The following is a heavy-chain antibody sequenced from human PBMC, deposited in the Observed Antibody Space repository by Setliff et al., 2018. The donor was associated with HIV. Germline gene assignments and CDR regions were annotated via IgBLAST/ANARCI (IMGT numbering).Heavy chain of an antibody. D-gene: IGHD1-1*01. Sequence: GESLKISCATSGFTFSDHWMSWVRQAPGKGLEWVANIKQDGSETYYVGSVKGRFTISRDNAKNSLFLQMNSLRAEDTAVYYCTRDGNAGLNDLAYWVQGTLVTVSS. CDR3: TRDGNAGLNDLAY. CDR1: GFTFSDHW. V-gene: IGHV3-7*03. CDR2: IKQDGSET. J-gene: IGHJ4*02.